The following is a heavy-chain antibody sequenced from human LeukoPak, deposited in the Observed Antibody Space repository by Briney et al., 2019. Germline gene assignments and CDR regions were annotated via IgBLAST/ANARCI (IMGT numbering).Heavy chain of an antibody. V-gene: IGHV5-51*01. J-gene: IGHJ5*02. CDR3: ARHSTYDFWSGYYSNNWFDP. CDR2: IYPVDSDT. D-gene: IGHD3-3*01. CDR1: GYSFTNYW. Sequence: GESLKISCKGSGYSFTNYWIGWVRQMPGKGLEWMGIIYPVDSDTRYSPSFQGQVTISADKPISTAYLQWSSLKASDTAMYYCARHSTYDFWSGYYSNNWFDPWGQGTLVTVSS.